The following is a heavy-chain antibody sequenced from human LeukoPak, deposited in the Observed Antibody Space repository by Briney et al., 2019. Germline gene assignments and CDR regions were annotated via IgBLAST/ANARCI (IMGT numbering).Heavy chain of an antibody. V-gene: IGHV4-59*01. Sequence: SETLSLTCTVSGGSISSYYWSWIRQPPGKGLEWIGYIYYSGSTNYNPSLKSRVTISVDTSKSQFSLKLSSVTAADTAVYYCARDCGGDCYSYYYGMDVWGQGTTVTVSS. CDR3: ARDCGGDCYSYYYGMDV. J-gene: IGHJ6*02. CDR2: IYYSGST. D-gene: IGHD2-21*02. CDR1: GGSISSYY.